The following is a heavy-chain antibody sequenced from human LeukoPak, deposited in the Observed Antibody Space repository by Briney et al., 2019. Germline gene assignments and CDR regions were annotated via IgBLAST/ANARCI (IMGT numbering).Heavy chain of an antibody. Sequence: SETLSLTCTVSGGSISSSSYFWGWIRQPPGKGLEWIGRIYTSGSTNYNPSLKSRVTISVDTSKNQFSLKLSSVTAADTAVYYCARDNQLTGFYYYMDVWGKGTTVTVSS. CDR1: GGSISSSSYF. CDR2: IYTSGST. J-gene: IGHJ6*03. D-gene: IGHD2-2*01. CDR3: ARDNQLTGFYYYMDV. V-gene: IGHV4-61*02.